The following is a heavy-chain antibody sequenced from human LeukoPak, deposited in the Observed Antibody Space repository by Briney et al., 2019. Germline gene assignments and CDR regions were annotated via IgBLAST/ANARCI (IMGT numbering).Heavy chain of an antibody. CDR2: FDPEDGET. V-gene: IGHV1-24*01. J-gene: IGHJ4*02. Sequence: PSASVKVSCKVSGYTLTELSMHWVRQAPGKGLEWMGGFDPEDGETIYAQKFQGRVTMTEDTSTDTAYMELSSLRSEDTAVYYCATVGSGSYAFDYWGQGTLVTVSS. CDR1: GYTLTELS. CDR3: ATVGSGSYAFDY. D-gene: IGHD3-10*01.